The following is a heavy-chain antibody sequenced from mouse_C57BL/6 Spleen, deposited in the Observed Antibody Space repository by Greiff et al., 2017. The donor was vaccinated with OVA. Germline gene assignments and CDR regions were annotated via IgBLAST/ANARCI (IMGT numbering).Heavy chain of an antibody. Sequence: QVQLQQSGPELVKPGASVKISCKASGYAFSSSWMNWVKQRPGKGLEWIGRIYPGDGDTNYNGKFKGKATLTADKSSSTAYMQLSSLTSEDSAVYFCARERVTGTTWFAYWGQGTLVTVSA. V-gene: IGHV1-82*01. D-gene: IGHD4-1*01. J-gene: IGHJ3*01. CDR2: IYPGDGDT. CDR1: GYAFSSSW. CDR3: ARERVTGTTWFAY.